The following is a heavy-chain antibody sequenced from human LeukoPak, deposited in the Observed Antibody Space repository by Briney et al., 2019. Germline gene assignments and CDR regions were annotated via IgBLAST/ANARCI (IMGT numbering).Heavy chain of an antibody. Sequence: PGGSLRLSCAASGFTFTNAWMSWVRQAPGKGLEWVSGISWNSGSIGYADSVKGRFTISRDNAKNSLYLQMNSLRAEDTALYYCAKDISSSGGTVYFDYWGQGTLVTVSS. V-gene: IGHV3-9*01. CDR1: GFTFTNAW. CDR2: ISWNSGSI. CDR3: AKDISSSGGTVYFDY. J-gene: IGHJ4*02. D-gene: IGHD6-19*01.